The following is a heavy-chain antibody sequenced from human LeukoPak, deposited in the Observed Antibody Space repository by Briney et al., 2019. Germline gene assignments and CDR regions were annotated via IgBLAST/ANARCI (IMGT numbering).Heavy chain of an antibody. J-gene: IGHJ4*02. D-gene: IGHD4-23*01. V-gene: IGHV3-33*01. CDR1: GLTFTSHV. CDR2: VRNDASDT. Sequence: PRTSLRLSCTTSGLTFTSHVFHWLRQVVGKRLEWVAFVRNDASDTYHANSVKGRFSVSRDDAKNTLYLQMNSLRPEDTAIYYCARDRGKDYFDSWGQGTQVTVSS. CDR3: ARDRGKDYFDS.